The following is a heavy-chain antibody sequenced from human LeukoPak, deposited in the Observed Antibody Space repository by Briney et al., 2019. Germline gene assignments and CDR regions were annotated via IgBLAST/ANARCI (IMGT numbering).Heavy chain of an antibody. D-gene: IGHD5-24*01. J-gene: IGHJ6*02. Sequence: PGGSLRLSCAASGFTFGSYWMHWVRQAPGKGLVWVSRINGDGSSTTYADAVKGRFTISRDNAKNTLYLQMSSLRAEDTAVYYCARGEMATIGGDYYYYGMDVWGQGTTVTVSS. V-gene: IGHV3-74*01. CDR2: INGDGSST. CDR3: ARGEMATIGGDYYYYGMDV. CDR1: GFTFGSYW.